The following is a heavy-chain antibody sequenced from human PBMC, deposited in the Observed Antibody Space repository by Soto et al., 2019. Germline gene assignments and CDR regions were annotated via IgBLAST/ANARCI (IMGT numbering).Heavy chain of an antibody. V-gene: IGHV3-30*18. J-gene: IGHJ4*02. D-gene: IGHD2-15*01. Sequence: QVQLVESGGGVVQPGRSLRLSCAASGFTFSSYGMHWVRQAPGKGLEWVAVISYDGSNKYYADSVKGRFTISRDNSKNTLYLQMNSLRAEDTAVYYCAKDSGGSFDYWGQGTLVTVSS. CDR1: GFTFSSYG. CDR3: AKDSGGSFDY. CDR2: ISYDGSNK.